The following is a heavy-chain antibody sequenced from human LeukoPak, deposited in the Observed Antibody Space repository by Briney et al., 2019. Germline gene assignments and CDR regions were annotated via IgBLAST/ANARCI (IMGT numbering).Heavy chain of an antibody. CDR3: ARSSDYKDY. V-gene: IGHV3-21*01. J-gene: IGHJ4*02. CDR1: GFTFSSYW. Sequence: GGSLRLSCAASGFTFSSYWMNWARQAPGKGLEWVSSISSSSYIYYADSVKGRFTISRDNAKNSLYLQMNSLRAEDTAVYYCARSSDYKDYWGQGTLVTVSS. D-gene: IGHD4-11*01. CDR2: ISSSSYI.